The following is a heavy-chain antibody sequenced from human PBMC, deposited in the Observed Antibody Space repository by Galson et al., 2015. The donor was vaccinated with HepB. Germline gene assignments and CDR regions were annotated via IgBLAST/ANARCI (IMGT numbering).Heavy chain of an antibody. CDR3: ARAEDYDFWSGYYMDY. Sequence: SLRLSCAASGFTFSSYAMHWVRQAPGKGLEWVAVISYDGSNKYYADSVKGRFTISRDNSKNTLYLQMNSLRAEDTAVYYCARAEDYDFWSGYYMDYWGQGTLVTVSS. J-gene: IGHJ4*02. CDR1: GFTFSSYA. CDR2: ISYDGSNK. V-gene: IGHV3-30-3*01. D-gene: IGHD3-3*01.